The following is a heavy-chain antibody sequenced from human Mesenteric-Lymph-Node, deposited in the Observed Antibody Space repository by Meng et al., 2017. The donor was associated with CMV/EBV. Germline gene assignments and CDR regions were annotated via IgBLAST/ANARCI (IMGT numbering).Heavy chain of an antibody. CDR1: GGTFSTYA. CDR2: IIPIFATP. J-gene: IGHJ4*02. D-gene: IGHD5-12*01. CDR3: ARGAEDIVATPIGF. V-gene: IGHV1-69*05. Sequence: KTSGGTFSTYAINWVRQAPGQGLEWMGGIIPIFATPNYAQKFKGRVTITTDDSTSTAYMELSSLRSDDTAVYYCARGAEDIVATPIGFWGQGTLVTVSS.